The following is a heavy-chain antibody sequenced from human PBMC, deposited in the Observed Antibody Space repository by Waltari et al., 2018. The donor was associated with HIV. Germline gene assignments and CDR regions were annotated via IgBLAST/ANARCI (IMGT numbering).Heavy chain of an antibody. J-gene: IGHJ6*02. CDR3: ARDFWGGYYYGMDV. D-gene: IGHD3-16*01. V-gene: IGHV3-21*01. Sequence: EVQRVESGGGLVTPGGSLRLSCAASGFTFSSYSMNWVRQAPGKGLDGVASISSSSSYINYAGSVKGRFTISRDNAKNSLYLQMNSLRAEDTAVYYCARDFWGGYYYGMDVWGQGTTVTVSS. CDR2: ISSSSSYI. CDR1: GFTFSSYS.